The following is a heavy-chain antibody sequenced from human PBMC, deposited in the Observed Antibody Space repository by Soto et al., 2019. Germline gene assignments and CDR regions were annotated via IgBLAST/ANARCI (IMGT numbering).Heavy chain of an antibody. CDR3: ARGSRYCSGGTCYRDLDV. Sequence: QVQLQESGPGLVKPSGTLSLTCAVSSGSISSTNWWSWVRQPPGKGLEWIGEIYHGGSTNYNPSLKSRVTISVDKSKNYFSLELSSVTAADTAVYYCARGSRYCSGGTCYRDLDVWDKGTTVTVSS. D-gene: IGHD2-15*01. J-gene: IGHJ6*04. V-gene: IGHV4-4*02. CDR2: IYHGGST. CDR1: SGSISSTNW.